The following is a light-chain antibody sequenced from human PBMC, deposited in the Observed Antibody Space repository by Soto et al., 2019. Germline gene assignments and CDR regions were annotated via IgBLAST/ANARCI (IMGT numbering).Light chain of an antibody. CDR1: QSVRNY. CDR2: DAS. J-gene: IGKJ2*01. CDR3: QQRSNWPPYT. V-gene: IGKV3-11*01. Sequence: EIVLTQSPATLSLSPGETATLSCRASQSVRNYFAWYQQKPGQAPRLLIYDASNRATGIPARFSGSGSGTDFTLTISSLEPEDFAVYYCQQRSNWPPYTFGQGTKVDIK.